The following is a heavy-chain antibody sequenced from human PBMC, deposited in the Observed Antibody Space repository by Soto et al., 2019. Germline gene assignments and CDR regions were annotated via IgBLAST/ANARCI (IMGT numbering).Heavy chain of an antibody. Sequence: QVQMVESGGGVVQPGTSLRLSCKVSGCIFSHYGFSWVRQAPGKGLEWVAFIWHDGSKKYYADSVKGRSTVSRDSSQSTVFLEMDSLRADDTAVYFCARDWWDGRYCVGEGACVGDYWGQGTMVTVSS. CDR2: IWHDGSKK. D-gene: IGHD2-21*01. CDR3: ARDWWDGRYCVGEGACVGDY. CDR1: GCIFSHYG. J-gene: IGHJ3*01. V-gene: IGHV3-33*01.